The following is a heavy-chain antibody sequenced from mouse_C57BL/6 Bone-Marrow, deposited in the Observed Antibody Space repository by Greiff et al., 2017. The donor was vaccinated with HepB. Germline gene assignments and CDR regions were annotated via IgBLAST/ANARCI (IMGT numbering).Heavy chain of an antibody. J-gene: IGHJ1*03. D-gene: IGHD1-1*01. CDR3: AREGLLRWYFDV. CDR2: IDPSDSYT. CDR1: GYTFTSYW. Sequence: VQLQQPGAELVKPGASVKLSCKASGYTFTSYWMRWVKQSPGQGLEWIGEIDPSDSYTNYNQKFKGKATLTVDTSSSTAYMQLSSLTSEDSAVYYCAREGLLRWYFDVWGTGTTVTVSS. V-gene: IGHV1-50*01.